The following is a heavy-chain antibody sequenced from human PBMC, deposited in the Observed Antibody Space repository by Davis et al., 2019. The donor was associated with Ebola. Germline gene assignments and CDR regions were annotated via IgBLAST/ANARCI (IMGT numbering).Heavy chain of an antibody. CDR2: IYTGDAT. CDR3: ARFSRGNPIDD. J-gene: IGHJ4*02. Sequence: GESLKISCAASGFTVSGTYMSWVRQAPGKGLEWVSVIYTGDATAYADSVTGRFTISRDSSTNTLYLQMNSLRAEDTAVYYCARFSRGNPIDDWGQGTLVTVSS. CDR1: GFTVSGTY. V-gene: IGHV3-66*01.